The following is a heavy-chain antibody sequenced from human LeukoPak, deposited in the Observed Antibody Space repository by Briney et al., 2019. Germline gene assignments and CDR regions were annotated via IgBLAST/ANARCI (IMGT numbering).Heavy chain of an antibody. V-gene: IGHV4-59*05. Sequence: PSETLSLTCSVSGDSIRNYYWTWVWQPPGKGLEWIGSFYSSGSAYYNPSLKSRVTISVDTSNNQFSLKLSSVTAADTAVYYCARRLRSGNYGGEGYWGQGTLVTVSS. D-gene: IGHD1-26*01. CDR1: GDSIRNYY. CDR3: ARRLRSGNYGGEGY. J-gene: IGHJ4*02. CDR2: FYSSGSA.